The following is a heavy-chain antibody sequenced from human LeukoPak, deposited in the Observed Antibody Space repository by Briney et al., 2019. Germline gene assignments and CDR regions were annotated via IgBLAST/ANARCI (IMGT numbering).Heavy chain of an antibody. CDR1: GGSISSYY. CDR2: NYYSEST. J-gene: IGHJ4*02. D-gene: IGHD6-13*01. V-gene: IGHV4-59*01. Sequence: SETLSLTCTVSGGSISSYYWSWIRHPPGQGLEWIGYNYYSESTNYNPSLKRPVTILVDTPQNQSSLKLASVTTAGTAVYFRWRVAYSSSWYFDYWGQGTLSTVSS. CDR3: WRVAYSSSWYFDY.